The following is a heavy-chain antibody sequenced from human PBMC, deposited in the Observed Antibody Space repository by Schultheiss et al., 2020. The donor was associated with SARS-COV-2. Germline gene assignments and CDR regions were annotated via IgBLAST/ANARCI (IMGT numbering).Heavy chain of an antibody. Sequence: SETLSLTCTVSGGSVSSGSYYWSWIRQPPGKGLEWIGYIYYSGSTNYNPSLKSRVTISVDTSKNQFSLKLSSVTAADTAVYYCARAVRGGLFPFDYWGQGTLVTVSS. CDR1: GGSVSSGSYY. CDR2: IYYSGST. J-gene: IGHJ4*02. V-gene: IGHV4-61*01. CDR3: ARAVRGGLFPFDY. D-gene: IGHD3-22*01.